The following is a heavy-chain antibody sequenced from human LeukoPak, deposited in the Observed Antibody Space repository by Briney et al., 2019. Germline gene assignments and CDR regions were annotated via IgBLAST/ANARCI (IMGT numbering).Heavy chain of an antibody. CDR2: ISSSSSTI. V-gene: IGHV3-48*01. CDR3: ASKGDYCSGYSCYNWFDP. Sequence: GGSLRLSCAASGFTFSSYSMNWVRQAPGKGLEWVSYISSSSSTIYYADSVKGRFTISRDNAKNTLYLQMNSLRAEDTAVYYCASKGDYCSGYSCYNWFDPWGQGTLVTVSS. J-gene: IGHJ5*02. CDR1: GFTFSSYS. D-gene: IGHD2-15*01.